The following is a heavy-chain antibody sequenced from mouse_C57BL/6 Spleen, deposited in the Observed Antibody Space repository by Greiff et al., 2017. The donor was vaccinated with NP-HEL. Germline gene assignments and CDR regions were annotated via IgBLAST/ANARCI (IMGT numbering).Heavy chain of an antibody. J-gene: IGHJ1*03. CDR3: ARARHFDV. CDR1: GFTFSDYY. Sequence: EVKLMESEGGLVQPGSSMKLSCTASGFTFSDYYMAWVRQVPEKGLEWVANINYDGSSTYYLDSLKSRFIISRDNAKNILYLQMSSLKSEDTATYYCARARHFDVWGTGTTVTVSS. V-gene: IGHV5-16*01. CDR2: INYDGSST.